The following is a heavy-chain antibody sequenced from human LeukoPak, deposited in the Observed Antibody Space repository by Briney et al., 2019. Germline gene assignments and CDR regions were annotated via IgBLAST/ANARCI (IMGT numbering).Heavy chain of an antibody. CDR2: MSPNSDNT. D-gene: IGHD4-23*01. J-gene: IGHJ5*02. Sequence: ASVKVSCKASGYTFTSYDINWVRQATGQGLEWMGWMSPNSDNTGYAQKFQGRVTFTRDTSISTAYMELRSLTSEDTAVYYCARDYGGSSGWFDPWGQGTLVTVSS. CDR1: GYTFTSYD. CDR3: ARDYGGSSGWFDP. V-gene: IGHV1-8*01.